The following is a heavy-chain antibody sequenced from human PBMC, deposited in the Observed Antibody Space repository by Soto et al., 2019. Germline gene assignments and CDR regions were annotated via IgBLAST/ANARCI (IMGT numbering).Heavy chain of an antibody. J-gene: IGHJ5*02. CDR1: GFTFSIYA. CDR3: AKDTGRHSSSFDP. V-gene: IGHV3-23*01. CDR2: ISGSGGST. Sequence: GGSLSLSCSASGFTFSIYAMSWVRQAPGKGLEWVSAISGSGGSTYYADSVKGRFTISRDNSKNTLYLQMNSLRAEDTAVYYCAKDTGRHSSSFDPWGQGTLVTVSS. D-gene: IGHD6-6*01.